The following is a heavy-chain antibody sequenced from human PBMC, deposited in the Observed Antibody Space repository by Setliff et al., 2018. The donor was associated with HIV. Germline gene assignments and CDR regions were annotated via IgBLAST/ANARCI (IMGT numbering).Heavy chain of an antibody. CDR3: AREYSSGWYTGAFDI. CDR1: GLTFNNAW. Sequence: PGGSLRLSCTASGLTFNNAWMSWVRQAPGKGLEWVGEIYHSGSTNYNPSLKSRVTISVDKSKNQFSLKLSSVTAADTAVYYCAREYSSGWYTGAFDIWGQGTMVTVSS. J-gene: IGHJ3*02. V-gene: IGHV4-4*02. D-gene: IGHD6-19*01. CDR2: IYHSGST.